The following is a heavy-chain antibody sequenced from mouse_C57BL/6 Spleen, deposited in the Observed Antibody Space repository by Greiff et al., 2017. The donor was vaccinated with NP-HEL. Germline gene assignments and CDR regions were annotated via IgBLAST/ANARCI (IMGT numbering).Heavy chain of an antibody. D-gene: IGHD3-2*02. J-gene: IGHJ3*01. V-gene: IGHV1-64*01. Sequence: VQLQQSGAELVKPGASVKLSCKASGYTFTSYWMHWVKQRPGQGLEWIGMIHPNSGSTNYNEKFKSKATLTVDKSSSTAYMQLSSLTSEDSAVYYCASPDSSGFAYWGQGTLVTVSA. CDR3: ASPDSSGFAY. CDR2: IHPNSGST. CDR1: GYTFTSYW.